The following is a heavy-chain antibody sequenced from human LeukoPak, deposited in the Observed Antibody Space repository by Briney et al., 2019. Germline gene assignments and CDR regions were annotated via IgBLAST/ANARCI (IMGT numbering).Heavy chain of an antibody. V-gene: IGHV1-69*05. J-gene: IGHJ5*02. D-gene: IGHD6-19*01. CDR1: GGTFSSYA. CDR2: IIPIFGTA. CDR3: ARGRGIAVAGTRWFDP. Sequence: GSSVKVSCKAFGGTFSSYAISWVRQAPGQGLEWMGRIIPIFGTANYAQKFQGRVTITTDESTSTAYMELSSLRSEDTAVYYCARGRGIAVAGTRWFDPWGQGTLVTVSS.